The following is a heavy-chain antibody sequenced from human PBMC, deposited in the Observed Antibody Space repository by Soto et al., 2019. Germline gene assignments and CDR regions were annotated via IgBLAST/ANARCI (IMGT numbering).Heavy chain of an antibody. CDR3: ARRSSQAFSPLRYYWYFDL. Sequence: QVQLQESGPGLVKPSGTLSLTCAVSSGSISSSNWWSWVRQPPGKGLEWIGEIYHSGSTNYNPSLKSRVTISVDKSKNQFSLKLSSVTAADTAVYYCARRSSQAFSPLRYYWYFDLWGRGTLVTVSS. CDR1: SGSISSSNW. V-gene: IGHV4-4*02. J-gene: IGHJ2*01. D-gene: IGHD3-3*02. CDR2: IYHSGST.